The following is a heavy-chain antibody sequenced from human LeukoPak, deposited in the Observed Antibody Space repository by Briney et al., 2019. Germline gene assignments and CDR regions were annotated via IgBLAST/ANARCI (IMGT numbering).Heavy chain of an antibody. CDR2: ITGSGVTS. Sequence: GGSLRLSCAASGFTFNDYDMHWVRQAPGKRLERVSFITGSGVTSSYADSVKGRFTISTDSAIHSLFLQMNSLRAEDTAVYYCARPTSSGSSNSWGQGTLVTVSS. J-gene: IGHJ4*02. CDR3: ARPTSSGSSNS. CDR1: GFTFNDYD. D-gene: IGHD6-19*01. V-gene: IGHV3-48*01.